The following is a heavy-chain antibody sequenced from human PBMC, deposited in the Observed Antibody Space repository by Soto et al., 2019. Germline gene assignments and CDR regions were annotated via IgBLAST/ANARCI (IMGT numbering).Heavy chain of an antibody. CDR2: INHSGST. D-gene: IGHD2-2*01. CDR1: GGSFSGYY. V-gene: IGHV4-34*01. J-gene: IGHJ4*02. CDR3: ARDRGRGCSSTSRQGGTYDY. Sequence: SETLSLTCAVYGGSFSGYYWSWIRQPPGKGLEWIGEINHSGSTNYNPSLKSRVTISVDTSKNQFSLKLSSVTAADTAVYYCARDRGRGCSSTSRQGGTYDYWAQGTLVPVSS.